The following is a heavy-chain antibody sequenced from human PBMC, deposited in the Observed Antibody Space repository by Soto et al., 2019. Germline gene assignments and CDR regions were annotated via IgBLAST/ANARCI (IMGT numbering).Heavy chain of an antibody. J-gene: IGHJ4*02. CDR3: AKDRYCSGGSCFEYYFDY. D-gene: IGHD2-15*01. CDR2: ISYDGSNK. Sequence: GGSLRLSCAASGFTFSSYGMHWVRQAPGKGLEWVAVISYDGSNKYYADSVKGRFTISRDNSKNTLYLQMNSLRAEDTAVYYCAKDRYCSGGSCFEYYFDYWGQGTLVTVSS. CDR1: GFTFSSYG. V-gene: IGHV3-30*18.